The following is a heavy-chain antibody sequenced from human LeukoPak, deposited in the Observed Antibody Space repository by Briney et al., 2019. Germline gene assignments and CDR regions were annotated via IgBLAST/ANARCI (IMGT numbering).Heavy chain of an antibody. CDR3: ARRSTTRGPRGYFDY. J-gene: IGHJ4*02. Sequence: GESLKVSCKGSGYIFTTYWIGWVRQMPGKGLEWMGIIYPDDSDTRYSPSFQGQVTISADKSISTAYLQWSSLKASDTAMYYCARRSTTRGPRGYFDYWGQGTLVTVSS. D-gene: IGHD3-10*01. CDR1: GYIFTTYW. V-gene: IGHV5-51*01. CDR2: IYPDDSDT.